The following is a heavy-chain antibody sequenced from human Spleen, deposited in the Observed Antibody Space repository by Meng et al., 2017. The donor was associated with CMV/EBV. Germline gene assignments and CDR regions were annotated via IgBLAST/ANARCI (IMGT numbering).Heavy chain of an antibody. CDR3: TTGSRRGVVTIFGVVITHPGGLDY. CDR2: IKSKTDGGTT. Sequence: WVRQAPGKGLEWVGRIKSKTDGGTTDYAAPVKGRFTISRDDSKNTLYLQMNSLKTEDTAVYYCTTGSRRGVVTIFGVVITHPGGLDYWGQGTLVTVSS. V-gene: IGHV3-15*01. D-gene: IGHD3-3*01. J-gene: IGHJ4*02.